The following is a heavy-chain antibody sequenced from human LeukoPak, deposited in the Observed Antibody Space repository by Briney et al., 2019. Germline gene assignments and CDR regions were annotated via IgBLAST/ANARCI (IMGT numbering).Heavy chain of an antibody. Sequence: VASVKVSFKASGYRFTGYNMHWVRQAPGQGLEWMGRISPSSGGTIYAQKFQGRVTISSDTSITTAYMELSGLTSDDTAVYYCVRGGGGWHFWGPGTLVTVSS. J-gene: IGHJ4*02. V-gene: IGHV1-2*06. CDR1: GYRFTGYN. CDR3: VRGGGGWHF. D-gene: IGHD6-19*01. CDR2: ISPSSGGT.